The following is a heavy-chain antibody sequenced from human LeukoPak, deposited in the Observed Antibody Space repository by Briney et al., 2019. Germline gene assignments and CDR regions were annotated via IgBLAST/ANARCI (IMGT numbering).Heavy chain of an antibody. CDR2: ISHDGSHK. J-gene: IGHJ4*02. D-gene: IGHD4-23*01. CDR1: GFTFSSFS. V-gene: IGHV3-30*04. CDR3: ARDPDRLADYGGDYFDH. Sequence: GGSLRLSCVASGFTFSSFSMHWVRQAPGNGLEWVAVISHDGSHKSYADSVRGRFTISRDNSKNTLSLQMNTLRPEDTALFYCARDPDRLADYGGDYFDHWGQGTLVTVSS.